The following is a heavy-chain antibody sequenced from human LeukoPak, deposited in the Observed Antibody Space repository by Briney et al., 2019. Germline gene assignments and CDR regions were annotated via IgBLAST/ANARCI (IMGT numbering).Heavy chain of an antibody. CDR1: GFTFSSYA. D-gene: IGHD2-2*01. CDR3: AKEKAGYCSSTSCFDGYDY. Sequence: GGSLRLSCAASGFTFSSYAMSWVRQAPGKGLEWVSAISGSGGSTYYADSVKGRFSISRDNSKNTLYLQLDSLRAEDTAVYYCAKEKAGYCSSTSCFDGYDYWGQGTLVTVSS. J-gene: IGHJ4*02. V-gene: IGHV3-23*01. CDR2: ISGSGGST.